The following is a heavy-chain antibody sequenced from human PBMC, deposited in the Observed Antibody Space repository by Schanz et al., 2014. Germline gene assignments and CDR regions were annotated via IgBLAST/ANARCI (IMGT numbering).Heavy chain of an antibody. CDR1: GFTFSSYA. CDR3: ASPSGYSDYGTYFDF. CDR2: ISASGGST. V-gene: IGHV3-23*04. J-gene: IGHJ4*02. Sequence: EVQLVESGGGLVKPGGSLRLSCAASGFTFSSYAMSWVRQAPGKGLEWVSTISASGGSTYYADSVKGRFTISRDNSKNTLYLQMNSLRTEDTAVYYCASPSGYSDYGTYFDFWGQGTLVTVSS. D-gene: IGHD5-12*01.